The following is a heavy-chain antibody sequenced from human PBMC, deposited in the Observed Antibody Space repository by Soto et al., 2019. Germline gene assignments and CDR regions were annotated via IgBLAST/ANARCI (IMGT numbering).Heavy chain of an antibody. J-gene: IGHJ4*02. CDR2: TYFRSKWYN. V-gene: IGHV6-1*01. CDR1: GDGVSCNSDG. CDR3: ATWRFDY. Sequence: SQTLSLTCRISGDGVSCNSDGWNWIRHSPSRGLEWLGRTYFRSKWYNDYAVSMRSRITINPDTTKNQFSLQLNSATPEDTAVYYCATWRFDYWGQGTLVTVSS.